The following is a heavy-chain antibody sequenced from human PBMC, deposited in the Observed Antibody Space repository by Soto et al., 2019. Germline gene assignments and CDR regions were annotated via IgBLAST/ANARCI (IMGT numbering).Heavy chain of an antibody. Sequence: QVQLQESGPGPVTASETLSLTCTLSGGSTSGNYWSWIRQPAGKGLEWIGRIYSSGRTHYNPSLKGRVTMSVSTNHFSLKLNSVTAAETAVYYCARDFDVNTGLDYWYFDIWGRGTLVTVSS. V-gene: IGHV4-4*07. CDR1: GGSTSGNY. CDR2: IYSSGRT. D-gene: IGHD5-18*01. CDR3: ARDFDVNTGLDYWYFDI. J-gene: IGHJ2*01.